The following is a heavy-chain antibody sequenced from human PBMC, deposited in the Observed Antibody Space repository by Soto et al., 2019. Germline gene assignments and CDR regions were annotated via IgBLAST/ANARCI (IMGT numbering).Heavy chain of an antibody. CDR3: AKDSSSGYYVYFDY. CDR1: RFTFSSYA. V-gene: IGHV3-23*01. D-gene: IGHD3-22*01. Sequence: GGSLRVSCAASRFTFSSYAMSWVRQAPGKGLEWVSAISGSGGSTYYADSVKGRFTISRDNSKNTLYLQMNSLRAEDTAVSYCAKDSSSGYYVYFDYWGQGTQVTVSS. CDR2: ISGSGGST. J-gene: IGHJ4*02.